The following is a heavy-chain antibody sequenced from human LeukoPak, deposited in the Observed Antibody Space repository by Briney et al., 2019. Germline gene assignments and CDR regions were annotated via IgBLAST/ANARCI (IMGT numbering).Heavy chain of an antibody. V-gene: IGHV3-9*01. Sequence: GRSLRLSCAASGFIFDDYGMHWVRQAPGKGLEWVSGISRNNARGYAGSVRGRVTISRDNARNSLYLQMNSLREEDTALYYCAKEDVTRKGYMDVWGKGTTVTVSS. CDR2: ISRNNAR. D-gene: IGHD1-14*01. CDR3: AKEDVTRKGYMDV. J-gene: IGHJ6*04. CDR1: GFIFDDYG.